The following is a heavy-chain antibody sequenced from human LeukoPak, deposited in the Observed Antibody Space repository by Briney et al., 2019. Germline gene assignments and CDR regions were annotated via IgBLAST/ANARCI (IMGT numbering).Heavy chain of an antibody. D-gene: IGHD3-10*01. V-gene: IGHV1-46*01. CDR3: ARDLGGITMVRGVII. J-gene: IGHJ4*02. Sequence: ASVKVSCTASGYTFTSYYMHWVRQAPGQGLEWMGIINPSGGSTSYAQKFQGRVTMTRDTSTSTVYMELSSLRSEDTAMYYCARDLGGITMVRGVIIWGQGTLVTVSS. CDR1: GYTFTSYY. CDR2: INPSGGST.